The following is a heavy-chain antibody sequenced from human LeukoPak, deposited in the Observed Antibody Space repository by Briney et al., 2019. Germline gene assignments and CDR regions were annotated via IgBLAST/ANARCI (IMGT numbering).Heavy chain of an antibody. J-gene: IGHJ4*02. CDR1: GGSFSGYY. CDR3: ARVGYCSSTSCYLFDY. D-gene: IGHD2-2*03. V-gene: IGHV4-34*01. CDR2: INHSGST. Sequence: SETLSLTCAVYGGSFSGYYWSWIRQSPGKGLEWIGEINHSGSTNYNPSLKSRVTISVDTSKNQFSLKLSSVTAADTAVYYCARVGYCSSTSCYLFDYWGQGTLVTVSS.